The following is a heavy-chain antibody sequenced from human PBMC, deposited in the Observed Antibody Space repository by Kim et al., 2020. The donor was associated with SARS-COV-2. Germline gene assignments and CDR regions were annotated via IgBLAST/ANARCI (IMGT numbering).Heavy chain of an antibody. V-gene: IGHV3-30-3*01. D-gene: IGHD2-21*02. CDR3: ARDYTRLRVVVTALFDY. CDR1: GFTFSSYA. J-gene: IGHJ4*02. Sequence: GGSLRLSCAASGFTFSSYAMHWVRQAPGKGLEWVAVISYDGSNKYYADSVKGRFTISRDNSKNTLYLQMNSLRAEDTAVYYCARDYTRLRVVVTALFDYWGQGTLVTVSS. CDR2: ISYDGSNK.